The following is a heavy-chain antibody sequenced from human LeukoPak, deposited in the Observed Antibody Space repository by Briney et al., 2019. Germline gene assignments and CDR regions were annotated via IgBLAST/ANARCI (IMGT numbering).Heavy chain of an antibody. CDR2: IKHSGST. D-gene: IGHD4-17*01. CDR1: GGSFSAYY. CDR3: ARGSANYGDYTRGYYYYMDV. Sequence: SATLSLTYAVYGGSFSAYYCSWIRHPPGKGLECIGEIKHSGSTNYSPSLKSRVTISVYTPKNQFSLRLSSVTAADTAVYYCARGSANYGDYTRGYYYYMDVWGKGTTVTVSS. V-gene: IGHV4-34*01. J-gene: IGHJ6*03.